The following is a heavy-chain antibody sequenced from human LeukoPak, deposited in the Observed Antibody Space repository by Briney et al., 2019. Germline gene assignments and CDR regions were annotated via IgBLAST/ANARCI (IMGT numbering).Heavy chain of an antibody. CDR2: INHSGST. Sequence: SETLSLTCAVYGGSFSGYYWSWIRQPPGKGLEWIGEINHSGSTNYNPSLKSRVTISVDTSKNQFSLKLSSVTAADTAVYYCASGRAYSFDYWGQGILVTVSS. V-gene: IGHV4-34*01. D-gene: IGHD5-18*01. J-gene: IGHJ4*02. CDR1: GGSFSGYY. CDR3: ASGRAYSFDY.